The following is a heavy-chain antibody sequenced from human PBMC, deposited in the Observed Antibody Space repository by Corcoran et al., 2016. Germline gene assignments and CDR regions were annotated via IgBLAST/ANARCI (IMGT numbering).Heavy chain of an antibody. Sequence: QVQLVESGGGLVKPGGSLRLSCAASGFTFSDYYMSWIRQAPGKGLEWGSYISSSSSYTNYADSVKGRFTISRDNAKNSLYLQMNSRNAEDMAVYYCARVVVATTNVVDYWGQGTLVTVSS. V-gene: IGHV3-11*06. CDR1: GFTFSDYY. CDR2: ISSSSSYT. D-gene: IGHD5-12*01. CDR3: ARVVVATTNVVDY. J-gene: IGHJ4*02.